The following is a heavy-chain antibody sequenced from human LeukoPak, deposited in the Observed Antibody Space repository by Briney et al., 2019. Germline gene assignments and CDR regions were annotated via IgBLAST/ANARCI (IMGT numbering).Heavy chain of an antibody. V-gene: IGHV4-59*08. Sequence: SETLSLTCTVSGGSISSYYWSWIRQPPGKGLEWIGYIYYSGSTNYNPPLKSRVTISVDTSKNQFSLKLSSVTAADTAVYYCARQILYSNYVFDSWGQGTLVTVSS. CDR1: GGSISSYY. J-gene: IGHJ4*02. CDR3: ARQILYSNYVFDS. D-gene: IGHD4-11*01. CDR2: IYYSGST.